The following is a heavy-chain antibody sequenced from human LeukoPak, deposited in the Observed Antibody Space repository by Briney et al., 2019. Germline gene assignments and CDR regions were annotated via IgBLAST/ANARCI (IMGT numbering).Heavy chain of an antibody. CDR1: GFTFSSYA. V-gene: IGHV3-23*01. J-gene: IGHJ3*02. D-gene: IGHD3-22*01. CDR2: ISGSGGST. CDR3: AHGDSSGYFPLGAFDI. Sequence: GGSLRLSYAASGFTFSSYAMSWVRQAPGKGLEWVSAISGSGGSTYYADSVKGRFTISRDNSKNTLYLQMNSLRAEDTAVYYCAHGDSSGYFPLGAFDIWGQRTMVTVSS.